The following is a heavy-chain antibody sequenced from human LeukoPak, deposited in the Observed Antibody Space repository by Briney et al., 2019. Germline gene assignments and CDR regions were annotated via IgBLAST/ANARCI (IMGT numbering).Heavy chain of an antibody. J-gene: IGHJ4*02. CDR3: ARHISSGGTYAHFDY. V-gene: IGHV4-59*08. CDR2: IRYSGST. Sequence: SETLSLTCTVSGSMYNYYWSWIRQPPGKGLEWIGYIRYSGSTNYNPSLKSRVTMSLDTSNNQVSLKLNSVTAADTAVYYCARHISSGGTYAHFDYWGQGTLVTVSS. D-gene: IGHD1-26*01. CDR1: GSMYNYY.